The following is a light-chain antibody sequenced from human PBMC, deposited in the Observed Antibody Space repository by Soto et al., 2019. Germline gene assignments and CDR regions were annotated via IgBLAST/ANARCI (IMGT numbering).Light chain of an antibody. CDR1: QSVSSN. CDR2: GAS. Sequence: EIVMTQSPATLSVSPGERVTLSCRASQSVSSNLAWYQQKLGQAPRLLIYGASTRATGIPARFSGSGSGTEFTLTISSLHSEDFSVYYCQHYNNWPPLTFGQGTKVEIK. CDR3: QHYNNWPPLT. J-gene: IGKJ1*01. V-gene: IGKV3-15*01.